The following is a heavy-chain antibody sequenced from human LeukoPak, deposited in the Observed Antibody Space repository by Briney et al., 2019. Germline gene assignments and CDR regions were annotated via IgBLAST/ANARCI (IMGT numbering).Heavy chain of an antibody. CDR3: ARRHYDFWSGYHRTYYFDY. CDR2: IYHSGST. D-gene: IGHD3-3*01. V-gene: IGHV4-38-2*01. J-gene: IGHJ4*02. Sequence: SETLSLTCAVSGYSISSGYYWGWIRQPPGKGLEWIGSIYHSGSTYYNPSLKSRVTISVDTSRNQFSLKLSSVTAADTAVYYCARRHYDFWSGYHRTYYFDYWGQGTLVTVSS. CDR1: GYSISSGYY.